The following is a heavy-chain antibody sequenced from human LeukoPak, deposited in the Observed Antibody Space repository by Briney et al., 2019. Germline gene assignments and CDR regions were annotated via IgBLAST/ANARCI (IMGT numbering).Heavy chain of an antibody. V-gene: IGHV4-34*01. CDR2: INHSGST. D-gene: IGHD2-8*01. CDR3: ARVGYCTNGVCVNWFDP. J-gene: IGHJ5*02. CDR1: GGSFSGYY. Sequence: SETLSLTCAVYGGSFSGYYWSWIRQSPGKGLEWIGEINHSGSTNYNPSLKSRVTISVDTSKNQFSLKLSSVTAADTAVYYCARVGYCTNGVCVNWFDPWGQGTLVTVSS.